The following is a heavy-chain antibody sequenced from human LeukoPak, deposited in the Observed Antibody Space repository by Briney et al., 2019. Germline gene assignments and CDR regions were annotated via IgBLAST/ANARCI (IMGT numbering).Heavy chain of an antibody. Sequence: SETLSLTCTVSGGSISSYYWSWIRQPPGKGLEWIGYIYYSGSTNYNPSLKSRVTISVDTSKNQFSLKLSSVTAADTAVYYCARGSISGSYHQRDAFDIWGHGTMVTVSS. CDR1: GGSISSYY. CDR3: ARGSISGSYHQRDAFDI. CDR2: IYYSGST. J-gene: IGHJ3*02. D-gene: IGHD1-26*01. V-gene: IGHV4-59*08.